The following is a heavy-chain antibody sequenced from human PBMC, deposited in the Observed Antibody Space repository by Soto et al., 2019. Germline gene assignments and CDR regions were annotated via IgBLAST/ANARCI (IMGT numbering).Heavy chain of an antibody. CDR2: INSSGKTI. D-gene: IGHD1-26*01. V-gene: IGHV3-48*02. J-gene: IGHJ4*02. CDR3: ARDRHGGAAHY. Sequence: EVQLVESGGGLVQPGGSLRLSCAASGFAFSGYSMSWVRQAPGQRLEWVAYINSSGKTIYYADSVKGRFTISRDNVKNSVYLQMNRLRDEDTAVYYCARDRHGGAAHYRGQGTLVLVSS. CDR1: GFAFSGYS.